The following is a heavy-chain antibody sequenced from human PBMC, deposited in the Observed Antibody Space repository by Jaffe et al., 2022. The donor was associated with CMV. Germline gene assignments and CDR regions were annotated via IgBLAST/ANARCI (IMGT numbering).Heavy chain of an antibody. CDR1: GFSLSTSGMC. CDR2: IDWDDDK. D-gene: IGHD3-10*01. V-gene: IGHV2-70*15. J-gene: IGHJ4*02. Sequence: QVTLRESGPALVKPTQTLTLTCTFSGFSLSTSGMCVSWIRQPPGKALEWLARIDWDDDKYYSTSLKTRLTISKDTSKNQVVLTMTNMDPVDTATYYCARSYRVRGVIIYPDYWGQGTLVTVSS. CDR3: ARSYRVRGVIIYPDY.